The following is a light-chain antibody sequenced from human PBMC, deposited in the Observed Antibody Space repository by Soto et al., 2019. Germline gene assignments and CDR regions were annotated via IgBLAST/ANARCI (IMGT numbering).Light chain of an antibody. V-gene: IGLV2-23*03. J-gene: IGLJ2*01. CDR3: CSYAGSSTFVV. CDR1: SSDVGSYNL. Sequence: QSVLTQPASVSGSPGQSITISCTGTSSDVGSYNLVSWYQQHPGKAPKLMIYEGSKRPSGVSNRFSGSKSGNTASLTISGLQADHEADYYCCSYAGSSTFVVFGGGTKGTVL. CDR2: EGS.